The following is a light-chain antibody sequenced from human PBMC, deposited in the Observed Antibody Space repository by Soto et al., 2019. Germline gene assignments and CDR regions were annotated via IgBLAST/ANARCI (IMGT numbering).Light chain of an antibody. J-gene: IGKJ1*01. CDR3: QQRSNWRT. CDR2: AAS. CDR1: QTINNRY. V-gene: IGKV3D-20*02. Sequence: EIVLTQSPGTLSLSPGERAILSCRASQTINNRYLAWYQQTPGRAPRLLIHAASSRAAGIPDRFSGSGSGTDFTLTINRLEPEDFAVYYCQQRSNWRTFGQGTKVDIK.